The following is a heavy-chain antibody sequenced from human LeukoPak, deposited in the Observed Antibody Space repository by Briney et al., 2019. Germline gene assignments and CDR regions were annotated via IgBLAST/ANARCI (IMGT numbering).Heavy chain of an antibody. Sequence: SETLSLTCTVSGGSISNYYWSWIRQPPGKGLEWIGYVHYSGSTNYSPSLKSRATISVDTSRSQFSPKLSSVTAADTAVYYCARGYSSSWYYFDNWGQGTLVTVSS. J-gene: IGHJ4*02. CDR3: ARGYSSSWYYFDN. D-gene: IGHD6-13*01. CDR1: GGSISNYY. CDR2: VHYSGST. V-gene: IGHV4-59*08.